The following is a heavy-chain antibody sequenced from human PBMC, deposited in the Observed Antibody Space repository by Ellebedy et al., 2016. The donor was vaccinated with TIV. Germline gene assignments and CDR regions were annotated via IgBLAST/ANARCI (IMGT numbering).Heavy chain of an antibody. D-gene: IGHD3-3*01. Sequence: PGGSLRLSCAASGFTFSSYALHWVRQAPGKGLEWVALISSDGSNKYYADSVKGRFTISRDNSKNTLYLQMNSLRAEDTAVYYCARESFWNGVIGDDFGMDVWGQGTTVTVSS. CDR1: GFTFSSYA. CDR3: ARESFWNGVIGDDFGMDV. CDR2: ISSDGSNK. J-gene: IGHJ6*02. V-gene: IGHV3-30-3*01.